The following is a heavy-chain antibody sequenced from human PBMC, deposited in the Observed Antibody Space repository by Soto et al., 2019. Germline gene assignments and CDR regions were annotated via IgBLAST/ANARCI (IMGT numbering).Heavy chain of an antibody. D-gene: IGHD2-21*02. CDR1: GYTFTSYY. J-gene: IGHJ4*02. CDR2: INPGDGNT. V-gene: IGHV1-46*01. Sequence: ASVKVSCKASGYTFTSYYMHWVRQAPGQGLEWMGIINPGDGNTRYAQKFQGRVTITRDTSASTAYMELSSLRSEDTAVYYCARSIVVVTALDYWGQGTLVTVSS. CDR3: ARSIVVVTALDY.